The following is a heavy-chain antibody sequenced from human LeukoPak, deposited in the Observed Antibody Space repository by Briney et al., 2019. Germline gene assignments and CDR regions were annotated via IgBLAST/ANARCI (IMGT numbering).Heavy chain of an antibody. V-gene: IGHV1-2*02. CDR3: ARVKVQRQWLVQRTHYYYYMDV. CDR1: GYTFTGYY. Sequence: GASVKVSCKASGYTFTGYYMHWVRQAPGQGLEWMGWINPNSGGTNYAQKFQGRVTMTRDTSISTAYMELSRLRSDDTAVYYCARVKVQRQWLVQRTHYYYYMDVWGKGTTVTISS. J-gene: IGHJ6*03. D-gene: IGHD6-19*01. CDR2: INPNSGGT.